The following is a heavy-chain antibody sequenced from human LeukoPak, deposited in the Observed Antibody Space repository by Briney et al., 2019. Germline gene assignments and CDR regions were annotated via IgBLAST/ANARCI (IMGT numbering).Heavy chain of an antibody. Sequence: SVKVSCKASGGTFSSYAISWVRQAPGQGLEWMGGIIPIFGTANYAQKFQGRVTITADESTSTAYMELSSLRSEDTAVYYCARVVGYCSGGSCWNYYYYMDVWGKGTTVIVSS. D-gene: IGHD2-15*01. CDR2: IIPIFGTA. J-gene: IGHJ6*03. CDR1: GGTFSSYA. V-gene: IGHV1-69*13. CDR3: ARVVGYCSGGSCWNYYYYMDV.